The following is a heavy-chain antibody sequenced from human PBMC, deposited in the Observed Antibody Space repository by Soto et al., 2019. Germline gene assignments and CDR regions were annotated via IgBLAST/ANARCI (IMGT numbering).Heavy chain of an antibody. CDR2: IPWNDQK. Sequence: SGPTLVNPTQTRRVTWTFSWFLLITRGAGVGWIRQSRGKAPEWLALIPWNDQKRYNPGLRRRLTITNDTSKNQVVLTMTYVEPVATATSFCAQKHSRQYYRWYIDVWGQGTLVTVSS. CDR1: WFLLITRGAG. D-gene: IGHD1-20*01. V-gene: IGHV2-5*01. CDR3: AQKHSRQYYRWYIDV. J-gene: IGHJ4*02.